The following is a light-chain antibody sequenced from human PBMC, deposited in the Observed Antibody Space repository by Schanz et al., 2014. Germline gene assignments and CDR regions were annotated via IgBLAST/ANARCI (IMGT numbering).Light chain of an antibody. CDR3: SSYTGNNVLV. CDR2: DVS. J-gene: IGLJ1*01. CDR1: SSDVGGYNY. Sequence: QSALTQPASVSGSPGQSITISCTGTSSDVGGYNYVSWYQQHPGKAPKLMIYDVSNRPSGVSDRFSGSKSANTASLTISGLQAEDQADYFCSSYTGNNVLVFGGGTKVTVL. V-gene: IGLV2-14*01.